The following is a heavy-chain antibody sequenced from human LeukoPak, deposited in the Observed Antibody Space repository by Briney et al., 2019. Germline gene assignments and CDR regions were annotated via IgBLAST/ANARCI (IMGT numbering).Heavy chain of an antibody. CDR1: GFAFSDYY. Sequence: GGSLRLSCAASGFAFSDYYMTWIRQAPGKGPEWVSYIRTSGTYTNYADSVRGRFTISRDNAKNSLYLQMNSLRVEDTAVYYCAGARAALGTYYFDYWGQGTLVTVSS. D-gene: IGHD3-16*01. J-gene: IGHJ4*02. CDR2: IRTSGTYT. V-gene: IGHV3-11*06. CDR3: AGARAALGTYYFDY.